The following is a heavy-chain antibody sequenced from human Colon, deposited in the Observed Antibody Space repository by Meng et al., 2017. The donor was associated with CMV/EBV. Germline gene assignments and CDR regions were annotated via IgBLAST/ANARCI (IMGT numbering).Heavy chain of an antibody. CDR1: FTNYY. Sequence: FTNYYFHCVRYAPGHLLHWMGWFNPYSGDTMYAPEFQHSVTLPSDSSINTAYMELISLGSDDTAVYFCTSDHAASRPDGGYYYGMHIWGQGTAVTVSS. J-gene: IGHJ6*02. CDR2: FNPYSGDT. V-gene: IGHV1-2*04. CDR3: TSDHAASRPDGGYYYGMHI. D-gene: IGHD6-6*01.